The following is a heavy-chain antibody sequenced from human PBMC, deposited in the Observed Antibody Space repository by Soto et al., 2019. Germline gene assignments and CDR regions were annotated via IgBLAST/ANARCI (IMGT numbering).Heavy chain of an antibody. J-gene: IGHJ4*02. CDR3: AKTSETWLGELLKEYFFDY. V-gene: IGHV3-23*01. CDR1: GFTFSTYA. D-gene: IGHD3-10*01. CDR2: ISGSGSST. Sequence: GGSLRLSCAASGFTFSTYAMSWVRQAPGKGLDWVSTISGSGSSTYYADSVKGRFTISRDNSKDTLYLQMNSLRAGDTAVYYCAKTSETWLGELLKEYFFDYWGQGALVTVSS.